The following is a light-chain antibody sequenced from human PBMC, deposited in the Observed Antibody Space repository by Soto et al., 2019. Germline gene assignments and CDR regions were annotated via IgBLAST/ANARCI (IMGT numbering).Light chain of an antibody. CDR2: AAS. CDR1: QGISSW. V-gene: IGKV1-12*01. Sequence: DVHMSLSPSSVSASVGDRITITCRASQGISSWLAWYQQKPGKAPKLLIFAASSLQSGVPSRFSGSRSGPDFTLTISSLQPEDFATYYCQQSYSSPPTFGEGTKVDIK. J-gene: IGKJ4*02. CDR3: QQSYSSPPT.